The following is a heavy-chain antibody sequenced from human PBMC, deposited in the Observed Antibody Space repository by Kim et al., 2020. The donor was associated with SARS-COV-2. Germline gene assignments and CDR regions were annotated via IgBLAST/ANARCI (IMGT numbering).Heavy chain of an antibody. J-gene: IGHJ4*02. V-gene: IGHV3-48*04. CDR3: ARVERGYSYGTDY. CDR2: ITSSSSII. Sequence: GGSLRLSCGVSGFTFSNYNMNWVRQAPGKGLEWVSYITSSSSIIYYADSVKGRFTISRDNAKNPLYLQMNSLRAEDTAVYYCARVERGYSYGTDYWGQGTLVTVSS. D-gene: IGHD5-18*01. CDR1: GFTFSNYN.